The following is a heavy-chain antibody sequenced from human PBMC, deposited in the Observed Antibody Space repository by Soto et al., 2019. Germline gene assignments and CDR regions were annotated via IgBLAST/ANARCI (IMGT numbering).Heavy chain of an antibody. CDR1: EFTFDKYY. D-gene: IGHD1-20*01. CDR3: ARANWNYYYGLDV. J-gene: IGHJ6*02. V-gene: IGHV3-7*01. Sequence: GGSLRLSCAASEFTFDKYYMTWVRQAPGKGPEWVANIKPDGSEQYYVDSVKGRFTISRDNANNSLYLQMNSLRAEDTAVYFCARANWNYYYGLDVWGQGTTVTVYS. CDR2: IKPDGSEQ.